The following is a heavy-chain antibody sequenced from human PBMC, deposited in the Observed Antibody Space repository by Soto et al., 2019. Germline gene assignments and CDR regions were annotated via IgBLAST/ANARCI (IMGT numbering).Heavy chain of an antibody. CDR2: ISHSGSP. V-gene: IGHV4-30-2*06. CDR1: GGSVSSGGYS. CDR3: TRGVLA. J-gene: IGHJ5*02. D-gene: IGHD2-8*01. Sequence: QVQLQESASRVVRPSQTLSVTCSVSGGSVSSGGYSWSWIRQSPGKGLEWIGFISHSGSPDYNPSLKIRVTISVDKSKNQISLELSSVTAADTAVYYCTRGVLAWGPGTLVTVSS.